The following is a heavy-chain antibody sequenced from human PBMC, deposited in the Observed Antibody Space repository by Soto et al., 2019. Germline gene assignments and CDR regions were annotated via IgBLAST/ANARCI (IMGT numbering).Heavy chain of an antibody. V-gene: IGHV4-30-4*01. J-gene: IGHJ4*01. D-gene: IGHD6-6*01. Sequence: LSLTCSVSGGSINSDEYYWSWIRQAPGEGLEWIGYIYYSGSTSYNPALKSRLTISINTSKNQFSLKLTSVSAADTAVYYCARDRSNSPDFFDFWGQGTLVTVSS. CDR3: ARDRSNSPDFFDF. CDR2: IYYSGST. CDR1: GGSINSDEYY.